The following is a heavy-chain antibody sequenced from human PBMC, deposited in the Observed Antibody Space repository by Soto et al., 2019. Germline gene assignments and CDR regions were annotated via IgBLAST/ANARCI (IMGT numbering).Heavy chain of an antibody. CDR2: MNPNSGNT. CDR1: GYTFTSYG. CDR3: ARGPSSIAARLGMDV. J-gene: IGHJ6*02. V-gene: IGHV1-8*02. D-gene: IGHD6-6*01. Sequence: AALKFSCKSSGYTFTSYGISWVRRAPGQGLEWMGWMNPNSGNTGYAQKFQGRVTMTRNTSISTAYMELSSLRSEDTAVYYCARGPSSIAARLGMDVWGQGTTVTVSS.